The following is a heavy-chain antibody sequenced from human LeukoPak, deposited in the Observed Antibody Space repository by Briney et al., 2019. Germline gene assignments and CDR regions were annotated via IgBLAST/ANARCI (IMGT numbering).Heavy chain of an antibody. V-gene: IGHV4-61*01. J-gene: IGHJ4*02. Sequence: SETLSLTCTVSGYSISSGYFWGWIRQPPGKGLEWIGYIYYSGSTNYNPSLKSRVTISVDTSKNQFSLKLSSVTAADTAVYYCARRAGGYSHPYDYWGQGILVTVSS. CDR2: IYYSGST. CDR3: ARRAGGYSHPYDY. D-gene: IGHD4-23*01. CDR1: GYSISSGYF.